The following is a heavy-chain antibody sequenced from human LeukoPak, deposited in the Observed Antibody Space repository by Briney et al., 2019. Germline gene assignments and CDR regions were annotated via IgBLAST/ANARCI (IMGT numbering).Heavy chain of an antibody. J-gene: IGHJ4*02. Sequence: GESLKISCKASGYSFTSYWIGWVRQMPGKGLEWMGIIDPSDSESRYTPSFQGQVTISVDKSLTTADLQWNSLKASDTAMYYCARQTAMGRSGDYWGQGTLVTVSS. D-gene: IGHD5-18*01. CDR3: ARQTAMGRSGDY. CDR1: GYSFTSYW. V-gene: IGHV5-51*01. CDR2: IDPSDSES.